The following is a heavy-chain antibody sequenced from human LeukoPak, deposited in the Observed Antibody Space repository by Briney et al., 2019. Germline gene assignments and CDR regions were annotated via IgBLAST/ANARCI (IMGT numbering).Heavy chain of an antibody. J-gene: IGHJ4*02. D-gene: IGHD1-26*01. V-gene: IGHV1-69*04. CDR2: IIPILGMA. CDR3: SGSYRMYYFDY. CDR1: GGTFSSHV. Sequence: SVKVSCKASGGTFSSHVISWVRQAPGQGLEWMGKIIPILGMAHYAQKFQGRVTITADESTSTAYMELSSLRSEDTAVYYCSGSYRMYYFDYWGQETLVTVSS.